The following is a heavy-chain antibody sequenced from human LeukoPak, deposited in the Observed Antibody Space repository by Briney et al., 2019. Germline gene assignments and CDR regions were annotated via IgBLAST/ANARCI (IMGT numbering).Heavy chain of an antibody. D-gene: IGHD3-10*01. CDR2: IYYSGST. CDR3: ARERSMVRGVSWFDP. V-gene: IGHV4-59*01. CDR1: GGSISSYY. Sequence: SETLSLTCTVSGGSISSYYWSWIRQPPGKGLEWIGFIYYSGSTNYNPSLKSRVTMSVDTSKNQFSLKLSSVTAADTAVYYCARERSMVRGVSWFDPWGQGALVTVSS. J-gene: IGHJ5*02.